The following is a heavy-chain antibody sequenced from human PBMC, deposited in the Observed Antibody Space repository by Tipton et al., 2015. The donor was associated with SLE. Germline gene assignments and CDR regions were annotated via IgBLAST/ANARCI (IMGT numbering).Heavy chain of an antibody. V-gene: IGHV3-23*04. CDR3: SRGGHREYDYDWVGFDY. Sequence: QLVQSGGGLIQPGGSLRLSCAASGFTFSPYGMSWVRQAPGKGLEWVSGISDSGATTYYADSVKGRFTISRDNSKNTLHLQMNSLRAEDTAVYYCSRGGHREYDYDWVGFDYWGQGTLVTVSS. CDR2: ISDSGATT. CDR1: GFTFSPYG. J-gene: IGHJ4*02. D-gene: IGHD3-22*01.